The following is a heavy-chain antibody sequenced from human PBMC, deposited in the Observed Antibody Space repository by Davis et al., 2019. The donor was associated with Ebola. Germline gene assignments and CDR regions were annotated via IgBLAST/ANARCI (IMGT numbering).Heavy chain of an antibody. CDR2: MNPNSGNT. V-gene: IGHV1-8*01. J-gene: IGHJ6*02. CDR3: ARDVVVPAAMHGYYYYYGMDV. D-gene: IGHD2-2*01. Sequence: AASVKVSCKASGYTFTNYDINWVRQATGQGLEWMGWMNPNSGNTGYAQKFQGRVTMTRNTSISTAYMELSSLRSEDTAIYYCARDVVVPAAMHGYYYYYGMDVWGQGTTVTVSS. CDR1: GYTFTNYD.